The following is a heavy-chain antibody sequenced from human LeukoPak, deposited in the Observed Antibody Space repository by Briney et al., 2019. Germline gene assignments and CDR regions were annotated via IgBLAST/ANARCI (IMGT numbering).Heavy chain of an antibody. V-gene: IGHV3-53*01. J-gene: IGHJ4*02. D-gene: IGHD6-13*01. CDR2: LYSGGYT. CDR1: GFSVSSNF. CDR3: VRASSTTAAGLFDF. Sequence: PGGSLRLSCAASGFSVSSNFMSWVRQAPGKGLERVSVLYSGGYTVYADSVKGRFTISRDNSENTLYLQMNSLRADDTAVYYCVRASSTTAAGLFDFWGQGTLLTVSS.